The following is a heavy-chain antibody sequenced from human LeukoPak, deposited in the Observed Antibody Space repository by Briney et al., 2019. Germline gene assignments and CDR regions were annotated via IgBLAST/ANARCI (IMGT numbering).Heavy chain of an antibody. CDR1: GGSISSGGYY. V-gene: IGHV4-31*03. CDR3: ARATRRYWFDP. J-gene: IGHJ5*02. CDR2: IYYSGST. Sequence: SQTLSLTCTVSGGSISSGGYYWSWLRQHPGKGLEWIGYIYYSGSTYYNPSLKSRVTISVDTSKNQFSLKLSSVTAADTAVYYCARATRRYWFDPRGQGTLVTVSS.